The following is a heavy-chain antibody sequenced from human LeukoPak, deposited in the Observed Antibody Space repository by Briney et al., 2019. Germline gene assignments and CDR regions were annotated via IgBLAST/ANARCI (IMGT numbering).Heavy chain of an antibody. J-gene: IGHJ3*02. V-gene: IGHV3-11*01. CDR3: AREQMIYNAFDI. D-gene: IGHD2-8*01. CDR2: ISSSGSTI. Sequence: GGSLRLSCAASGFTFANYAMTWIRQAPGKGLEWVSYISSSGSTIYYADSVKGRFTISRDNAKNSLYLQMNSLRAEDTAVYYCAREQMIYNAFDIWGQGTMVTVSS. CDR1: GFTFANYA.